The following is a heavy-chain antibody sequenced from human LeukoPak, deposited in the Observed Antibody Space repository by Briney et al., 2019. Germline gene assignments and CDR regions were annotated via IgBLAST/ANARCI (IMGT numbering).Heavy chain of an antibody. CDR2: ISGSGGST. Sequence: GGSLRLSCAASGFTFSSYAMSWVRQAPGKGLEWVSAISGSGGSTYYADSVKGRFTISRDNSKNTLYLQVNSLRAEDTAVYYCAKDKRRLAAAGTGAFDIWGQGTMVTVSS. CDR1: GFTFSSYA. D-gene: IGHD6-13*01. CDR3: AKDKRRLAAAGTGAFDI. V-gene: IGHV3-23*01. J-gene: IGHJ3*02.